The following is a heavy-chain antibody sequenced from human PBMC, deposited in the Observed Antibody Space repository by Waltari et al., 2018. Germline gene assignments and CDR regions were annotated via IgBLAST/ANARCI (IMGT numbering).Heavy chain of an antibody. CDR3: ARSPASTFLFDP. CDR1: GYSFASYW. D-gene: IGHD6-25*01. J-gene: IGHJ5*02. Sequence: EVQVVQSGAEVKKPGESLKISCKGSGYSFASYWIGWVRQMPGEGPEWMGVIYPGDADTKYRPSFQGQVTISVDKSISTAYLQWSSLKASDTAMYYCARSPASTFLFDPWGQGTLVTVSS. V-gene: IGHV5-51*01. CDR2: IYPGDADT.